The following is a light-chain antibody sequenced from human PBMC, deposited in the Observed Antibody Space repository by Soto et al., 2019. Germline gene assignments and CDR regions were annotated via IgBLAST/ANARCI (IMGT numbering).Light chain of an antibody. J-gene: IGKJ5*01. Sequence: EIVLTQSPGTLSLSPGERATLSCRASQSVSSSYLAWYQQKPGQAPRLLIYGASSRATGIPDRFSGSGSGTDFPLTISRLEPEEFAVSYCQQYGSSPVTFGQGTRLEIK. CDR1: QSVSSSY. V-gene: IGKV3-20*01. CDR2: GAS. CDR3: QQYGSSPVT.